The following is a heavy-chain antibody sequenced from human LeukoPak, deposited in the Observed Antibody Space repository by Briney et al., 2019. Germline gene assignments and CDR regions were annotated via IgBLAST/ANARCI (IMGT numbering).Heavy chain of an antibody. CDR2: INPNSGGT. CDR3: ARIPMTTVTTDY. D-gene: IGHD4-17*01. Sequence: RASVKVSCKASGYTFTGYYMHWVRQAPGQGLEWMGWINPNSGGTEYAQKFQGRVTMTRDTSSSTAYMELRRLRSDATAVYHCARIPMTTVTTDYCGQGTLVTVSS. V-gene: IGHV1-2*02. J-gene: IGHJ4*02. CDR1: GYTFTGYY.